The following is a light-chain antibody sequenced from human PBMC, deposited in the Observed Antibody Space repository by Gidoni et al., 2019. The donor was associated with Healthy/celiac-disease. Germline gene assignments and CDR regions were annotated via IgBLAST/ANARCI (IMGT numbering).Light chain of an antibody. CDR3: SSYTSSSTPVV. V-gene: IGLV2-14*01. J-gene: IGLJ2*01. Sequence: QSALTQPASVSGSPGQSLTISCTGTRSDVGGYNYVSCYQQPPGKAPKPMIYEVTNRPSGVSNRFSGSKSGNTASLTISGLQAEDEADYYCSSYTSSSTPVVFGGGTKLTVL. CDR1: RSDVGGYNY. CDR2: EVT.